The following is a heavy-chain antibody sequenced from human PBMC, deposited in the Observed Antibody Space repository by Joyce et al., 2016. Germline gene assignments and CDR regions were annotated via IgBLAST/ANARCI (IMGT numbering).Heavy chain of an antibody. Sequence: QVQLQESGPGLVKPSGTLSLSCDISGASVTNSHWWSWVRQSPEKGLEGIGEIYLTGSVNYNPSLKSRVTISMDKSKNQVSLRLRSVTAADTAMYYCARDGVVVAGSRTYALEVWGQGTTVTVSS. CDR2: IYLTGSV. D-gene: IGHD6-19*01. CDR1: GASVTNSHW. J-gene: IGHJ6*02. V-gene: IGHV4-4*02. CDR3: ARDGVVVAGSRTYALEV.